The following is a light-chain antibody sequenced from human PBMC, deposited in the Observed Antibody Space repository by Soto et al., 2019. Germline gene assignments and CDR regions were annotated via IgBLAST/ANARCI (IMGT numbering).Light chain of an antibody. V-gene: IGKV1-39*01. CDR1: QSISSY. Sequence: DIQMTQSPSSLSASVGDRVTITFLASQSISSYLNWYQQKPGKAPKLLIYAASSLQSGVPSRFSGSGSGTDFTLTISSLQPGDFATYYCQQYFTYPLNFGGGTKVDIK. J-gene: IGKJ4*01. CDR2: AAS. CDR3: QQYFTYPLN.